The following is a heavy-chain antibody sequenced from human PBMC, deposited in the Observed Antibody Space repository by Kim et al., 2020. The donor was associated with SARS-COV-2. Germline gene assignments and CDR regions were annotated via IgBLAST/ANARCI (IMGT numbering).Heavy chain of an antibody. Sequence: PSLKSRVTMSVDTSKNKFTLRLSSVTAADTAVYYCGRLWGSWYKFTDLWGQGTLVTVSS. CDR3: GRLWGSWYKFTDL. D-gene: IGHD6-13*01. J-gene: IGHJ5*02. V-gene: IGHV4-30-2*03.